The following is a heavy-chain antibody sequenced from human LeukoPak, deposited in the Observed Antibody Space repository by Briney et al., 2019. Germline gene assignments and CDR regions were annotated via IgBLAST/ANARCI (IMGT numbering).Heavy chain of an antibody. CDR3: ASTSGDFDY. D-gene: IGHD2-8*01. V-gene: IGHV4-31*03. Sequence: TSETLSLTCTVSGGSISSSTYYWGWIRQPPGKGLEWIGYIYYSGSTYYNPSLKSRVTISVDTSKNQFSLKLSSVTAADTAVYYCASTSGDFDYWGQGTLVTVSS. CDR1: GGSISSSTYY. J-gene: IGHJ4*02. CDR2: IYYSGST.